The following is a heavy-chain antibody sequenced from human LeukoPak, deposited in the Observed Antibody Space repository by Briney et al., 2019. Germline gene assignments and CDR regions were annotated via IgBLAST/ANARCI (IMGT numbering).Heavy chain of an antibody. V-gene: IGHV3-23*01. CDR3: ARDIVVVPAAISGSVYYYYMDV. Sequence: PGGSLRLSCAASGFTFSSYAMSWVRQAPGKGLEWVSAISGSGGSTYYADSVKGRFTISRDNSKNTLYLQMNSLRAEDTAVYYCARDIVVVPAAISGSVYYYYMDVWGKGTTVTVSS. CDR1: GFTFSSYA. D-gene: IGHD2-2*01. CDR2: ISGSGGST. J-gene: IGHJ6*03.